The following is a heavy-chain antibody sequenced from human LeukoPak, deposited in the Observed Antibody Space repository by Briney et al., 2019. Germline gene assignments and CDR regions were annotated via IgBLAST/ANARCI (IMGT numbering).Heavy chain of an antibody. V-gene: IGHV5-51*01. CDR2: INPGDSDT. Sequence: GESLKISCKGSGYTFNNYWIAWVRQMPGKGLEWMAIINPGDSDTRYSPSFQGQVTISADKSISTVYLQWGSLKASDTAMYYCARQPGAGWFDPWGQGTLVTVSS. D-gene: IGHD3-10*01. CDR3: ARQPGAGWFDP. J-gene: IGHJ5*02. CDR1: GYTFNNYW.